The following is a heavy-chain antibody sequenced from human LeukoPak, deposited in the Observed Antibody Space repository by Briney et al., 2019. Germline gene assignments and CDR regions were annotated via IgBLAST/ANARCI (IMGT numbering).Heavy chain of an antibody. CDR1: GYTFTGYY. CDR3: ARATLRLDFDY. J-gene: IGHJ4*02. V-gene: IGHV1-2*02. Sequence: ASVKVSCKASGYTFTGYYMHWVRQAPGQGLEWMGWINPNSGGTSYAQKFQGRVTMTRDTSIGTAYMELSRLRSDDTAVYYCARATLRLDFDYWGQGTLVTVSS. CDR2: INPNSGGT. D-gene: IGHD3-3*01.